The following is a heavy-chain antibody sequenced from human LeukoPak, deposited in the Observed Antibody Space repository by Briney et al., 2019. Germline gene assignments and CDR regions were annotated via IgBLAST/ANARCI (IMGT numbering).Heavy chain of an antibody. CDR2: IYTSGST. Sequence: SETPSLTCTVSGGSISSYYWSWIRQPAGKGLEWIGRIYTSGSTNYNPSLKSRVTMSVDTSKNQFSLKLSSVTAADTAVYYCARSSSWYGLNWFDPWGQGTLVTVSS. V-gene: IGHV4-4*07. D-gene: IGHD6-13*01. J-gene: IGHJ5*02. CDR3: ARSSSWYGLNWFDP. CDR1: GGSISSYY.